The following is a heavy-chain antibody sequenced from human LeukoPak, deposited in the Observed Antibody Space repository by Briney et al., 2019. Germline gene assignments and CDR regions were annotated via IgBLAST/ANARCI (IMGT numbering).Heavy chain of an antibody. V-gene: IGHV3-53*01. CDR3: GRHCGSSSCYRFEY. CDR2: IYSGGST. CDR1: GFTVSSNY. D-gene: IGHD2-2*01. J-gene: IGHJ4*02. Sequence: GGSLRLSCAASGFTVSSNYMSWVRQAPGKGLEWVSVIYSGGSTYYADSVKGRFTITRDNSKNTLYLQMHSLRDEDTAIYYCGRHCGSSSCYRFEYWGQGTLVTVSS.